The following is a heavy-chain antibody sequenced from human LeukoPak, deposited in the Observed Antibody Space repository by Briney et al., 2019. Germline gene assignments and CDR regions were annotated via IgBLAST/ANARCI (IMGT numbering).Heavy chain of an antibody. CDR3: ARDLVIAAAGAYFDY. CDR1: GYTFTGYY. Sequence: ASVKVSCKASGYTFTGYYMHWVRQAPGQGLEWMGWINPSSGGTNYAQKFQGRVTMTRDTSISTAYMELSRLRSDDTAVYYCARDLVIAAAGAYFDYWGQGTLVTVSS. CDR2: INPSSGGT. J-gene: IGHJ4*02. V-gene: IGHV1-2*02. D-gene: IGHD6-13*01.